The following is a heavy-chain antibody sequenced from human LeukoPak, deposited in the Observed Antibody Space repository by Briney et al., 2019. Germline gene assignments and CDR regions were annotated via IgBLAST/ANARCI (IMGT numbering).Heavy chain of an antibody. J-gene: IGHJ4*02. D-gene: IGHD6-13*01. CDR3: ARDPVDSSSWYRDY. CDR2: ISTYNGNT. CDR1: GYTFTSYG. V-gene: IGHV1-18*01. Sequence: GASVKVSCKASGYTFTSYGISWVRQAPGQGLEWMGWISTYNGNTNYAQKLQGRVTMTTDTPTSTAYMELRSLRSDDTAVYYCARDPVDSSSWYRDYWGQGTLVTVSS.